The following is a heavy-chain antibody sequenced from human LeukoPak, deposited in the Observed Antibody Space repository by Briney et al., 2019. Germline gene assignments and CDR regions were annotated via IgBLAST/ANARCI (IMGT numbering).Heavy chain of an antibody. D-gene: IGHD3-10*01. J-gene: IGHJ4*02. Sequence: SVKVSCKASGGTFSSYAISWVRQAPGQGLEWMGGIIPIFATANYAQKFQGRVTITADESTSTAYMELSSLRSEDTAVYYCATYGSGSYYFDYWGQGTLVTVSS. CDR2: IIPIFATA. V-gene: IGHV1-69*01. CDR3: ATYGSGSYYFDY. CDR1: GGTFSSYA.